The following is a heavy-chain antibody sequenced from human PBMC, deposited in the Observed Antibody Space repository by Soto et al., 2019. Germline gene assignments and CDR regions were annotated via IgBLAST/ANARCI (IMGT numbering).Heavy chain of an antibody. Sequence: PSETLSLTCTVSGGSISSYYWSWIRQPPGKGLEWIGYIYYSGSTNYNPSLKSRVTISVDTSKNQFSLKLSSVTAADTAVYYCARLGSSSLYYMDVWGKGTTVTVSS. V-gene: IGHV4-59*01. J-gene: IGHJ6*03. CDR3: ARLGSSSLYYMDV. D-gene: IGHD6-13*01. CDR1: GGSISSYY. CDR2: IYYSGST.